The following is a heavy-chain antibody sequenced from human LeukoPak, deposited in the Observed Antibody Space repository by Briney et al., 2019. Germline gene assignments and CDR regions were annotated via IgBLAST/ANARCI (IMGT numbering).Heavy chain of an antibody. CDR3: ARHLGTSYYYYYGMDV. CDR2: IYYSGST. CDR1: GGSISGYY. J-gene: IGHJ6*02. V-gene: IGHV4-59*08. Sequence: SETLSLTCTVSGGSISGYYWSWIRQPPGKGLEWIGYIYYSGSTNYNPSLKSRVTISVDTSKNQFSLKLSSVTAADTAVYYCARHLGTSYYYYYGMDVWGQGTTVTVSS.